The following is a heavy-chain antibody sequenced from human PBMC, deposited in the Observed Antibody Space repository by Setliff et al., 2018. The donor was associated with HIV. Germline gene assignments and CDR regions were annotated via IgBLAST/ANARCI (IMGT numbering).Heavy chain of an antibody. D-gene: IGHD3-22*01. V-gene: IGHV3-23*01. CDR2: ILSTGERT. CDR1: GFTFSNYA. Sequence: GGSLRLSCAASGFTFSNYAMSWVRQAPGEGLDWVSAILSTGERTFYADSVKGRFTISRDNSKNTVYLQMNRLRAEDTAEYYCAKELAASGLGYFDSWGRGILVTVSS. CDR3: AKELAASGLGYFDS. J-gene: IGHJ4*02.